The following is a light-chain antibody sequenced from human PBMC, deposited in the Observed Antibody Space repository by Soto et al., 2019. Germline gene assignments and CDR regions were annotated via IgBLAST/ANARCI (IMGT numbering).Light chain of an antibody. CDR3: QQYGSSPRT. CDR1: QSVSSSY. J-gene: IGKJ1*01. CDR2: TAS. Sequence: EIVLTQSPATLSLSPGERATLSCRASQSVSSSYLAWYQQKPGQAPRLLIYTASTRATGIPDRFSGSGSGTDFTLTINRLEPEDFAVYYCQQYGSSPRTFGQGTKVDIK. V-gene: IGKV3-20*01.